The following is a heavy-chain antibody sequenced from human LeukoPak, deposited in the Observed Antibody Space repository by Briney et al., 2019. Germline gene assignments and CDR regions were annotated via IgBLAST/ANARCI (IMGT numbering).Heavy chain of an antibody. CDR1: GGTFSSYA. Sequence: ASVKVSCKASGGTFSSYAISWVRQAPGQGLEWMGGIIPIFGTANYAQKFQGRVTITADESTSTAYMELSRLRSEDTAVYYSASSSARGSYFKTFQNCDYWGQGTLVTVSS. V-gene: IGHV1-69*13. J-gene: IGHJ4*02. D-gene: IGHD1-26*01. CDR3: ASSSARGSYFKTFQNCDY. CDR2: IIPIFGTA.